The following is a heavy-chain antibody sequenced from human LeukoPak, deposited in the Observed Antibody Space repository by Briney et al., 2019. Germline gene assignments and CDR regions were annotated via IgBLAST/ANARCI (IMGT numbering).Heavy chain of an antibody. J-gene: IGHJ5*02. Sequence: GGSLRLSCAASGFTFSSYSMNWVRQAPGKGLEWVSSTSSSSSYIYYADSVKGRFTISRDNAKNSLYLQMNSLRAEDTAVYYCARRFGDYGNWFDTWGQGTLVTVSS. V-gene: IGHV3-21*01. CDR3: ARRFGDYGNWFDT. CDR1: GFTFSSYS. D-gene: IGHD4-17*01. CDR2: TSSSSSYI.